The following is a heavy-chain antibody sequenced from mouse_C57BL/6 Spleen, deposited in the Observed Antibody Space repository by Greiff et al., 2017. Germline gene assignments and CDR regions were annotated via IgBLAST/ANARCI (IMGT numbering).Heavy chain of an antibody. CDR3: AREDRDALDY. CDR1: GFTFSSYA. V-gene: IGHV5-4*01. Sequence: EVKLMESGGGLVKPGGSLKLSCAASGFTFSSYAMSWVRQTPEKRLEWVATISDGGSYTYYPDNVKGRFTISRDNAKNNLYLQMSHLKSEDTAMYYCAREDRDALDYWGQGTSVTVSS. CDR2: ISDGGSYT. J-gene: IGHJ4*01.